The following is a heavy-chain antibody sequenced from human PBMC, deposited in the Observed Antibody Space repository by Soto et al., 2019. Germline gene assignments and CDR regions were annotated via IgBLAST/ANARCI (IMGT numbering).Heavy chain of an antibody. Sequence: QITLNESGPTHVKPRQNLTLTCTFSGFSLTTSGVGVSWIRQSPGKSPEWPALIYWYDDKPYSPSPKSLLTMTNETTKNVFVLTMADLDTAETATAYCAHGVLLQVFEWVTTTAIYLDSGGQGTPVAVSS. D-gene: IGHD3-9*01. CDR3: AHGVLLQVFEWVTTTAIYLDS. J-gene: IGHJ4*02. V-gene: IGHV2-5*01. CDR2: IYWYDDK. CDR1: GFSLTTSGVG.